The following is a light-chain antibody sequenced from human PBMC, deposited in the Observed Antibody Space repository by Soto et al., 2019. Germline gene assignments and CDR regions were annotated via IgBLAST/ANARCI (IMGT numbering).Light chain of an antibody. CDR1: QSLLYSGNNKNF. Sequence: DIVMTQSPDSLAVSLGERATIHCKSSQSLLYSGNNKNFLAWYQQKPGQPPKLLIHWASTRESGVPDRFSGSESGTDFTLNISSLQSEDVEIYYCQQYYAVPLTFGGGTKMEI. CDR3: QQYYAVPLT. V-gene: IGKV4-1*01. CDR2: WAS. J-gene: IGKJ4*01.